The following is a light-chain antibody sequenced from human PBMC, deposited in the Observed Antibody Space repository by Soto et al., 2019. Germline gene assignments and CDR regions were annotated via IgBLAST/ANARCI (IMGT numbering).Light chain of an antibody. CDR2: RNN. J-gene: IGLJ2*01. CDR1: NANIGSNT. Sequence: QSVLTQPPSASGTPGQRVTISCSGSNANIGSNTVNWYQQLPGTAPKLLIYRNNQRPSGVPDRFSGSKSGTSASLAISGLQSEDEADYYCAAWDYSLNGVVFGGGTKLTVL. V-gene: IGLV1-44*01. CDR3: AAWDYSLNGVV.